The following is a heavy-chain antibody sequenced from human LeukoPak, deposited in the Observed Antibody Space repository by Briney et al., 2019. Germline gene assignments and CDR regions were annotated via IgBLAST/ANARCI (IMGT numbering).Heavy chain of an antibody. CDR3: ARAMTS. CDR1: GFTFXSYX. D-gene: IGHD4-11*01. CDR2: ISSSGTII. V-gene: IGHV3-48*03. J-gene: IGHJ4*02. Sequence: TGGSLRLSCAAAGFTFXSYXMNWVXQAPGKGLEWVSHISSSGTIIYYADSVKGRFTISRDNAKNSLYLQMNSLRAEDTAVYYCARAMTSWGQGTLVTVSS.